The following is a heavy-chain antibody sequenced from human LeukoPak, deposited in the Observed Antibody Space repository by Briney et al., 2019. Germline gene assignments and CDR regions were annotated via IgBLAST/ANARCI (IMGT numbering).Heavy chain of an antibody. V-gene: IGHV1-18*01. J-gene: IGHJ4*02. CDR3: ARDPYYDILTGYRGYDY. Sequence: ASVKVSCKASGYTFTSYGISWVRQAPGQGLEWMGWISAYNGNTNYAQKLQGRVTMTTDTSTSTAHMELRSLRSDDTAVYYCARDPYYDILTGYRGYDYWGQGTLVTVSS. D-gene: IGHD3-9*01. CDR2: ISAYNGNT. CDR1: GYTFTSYG.